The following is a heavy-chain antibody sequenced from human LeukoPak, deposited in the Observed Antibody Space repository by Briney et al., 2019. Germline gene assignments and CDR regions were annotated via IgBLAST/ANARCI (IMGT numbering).Heavy chain of an antibody. D-gene: IGHD1-26*01. V-gene: IGHV4-30-2*01. CDR1: GGSISSGGYS. CDR3: ARDSYAPRAVGATTISPPDL. Sequence: NPSQTLSLTCAVSGGSISSGGYSWSWIRQPPGKGLEWIGYIYHSGSTYYNPSLKSRVTISVDRSKNQFSLKLSSVTAADTAVYYCARDSYAPRAVGATTISPPDLWGRGTLVTVSS. CDR2: IYHSGST. J-gene: IGHJ2*01.